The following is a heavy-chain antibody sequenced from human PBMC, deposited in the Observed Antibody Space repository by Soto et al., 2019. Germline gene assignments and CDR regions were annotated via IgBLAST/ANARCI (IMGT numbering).Heavy chain of an antibody. V-gene: IGHV2-5*02. CDR1: GFSLTSNGVG. D-gene: IGHD5-18*01. CDR2: IFWDDDN. J-gene: IGHJ4*02. CDR3: AHSRGYSYAFYFHY. Sequence: QVTLKESGPTLVKPTQALTLTCTFSGFSLTSNGVGVGWIRQPPGKTLQCLALIFWDDDNRYSPPLRRRLTITKDTSKNQVVLTMTNMDPVDSATYYCAHSRGYSYAFYFHYWGPGTLVTVSS.